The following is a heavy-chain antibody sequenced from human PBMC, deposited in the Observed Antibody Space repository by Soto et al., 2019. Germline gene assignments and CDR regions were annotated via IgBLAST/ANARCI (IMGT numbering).Heavy chain of an antibody. CDR3: ARAYRGLVATIRYFDY. Sequence: ASVKVSCKASGYTFTSYGISWVRQAPGQGLEWMGWISAYNGNTNYAQKLQGRVTMTTDTSTSTAYMELRSLRSDDTAVYYCARAYRGLVATIRYFDYWGQGTLVTVSS. V-gene: IGHV1-18*01. CDR1: GYTFTSYG. CDR2: ISAYNGNT. D-gene: IGHD5-12*01. J-gene: IGHJ4*02.